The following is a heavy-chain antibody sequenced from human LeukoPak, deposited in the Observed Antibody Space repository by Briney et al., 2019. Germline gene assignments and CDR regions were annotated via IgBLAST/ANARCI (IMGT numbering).Heavy chain of an antibody. CDR1: GGSISSYD. J-gene: IGHJ4*02. V-gene: IGHV4-59*12. Sequence: SETLSLTCTVSGGSISSYDWSWIRQPPGKGPEWIGFIHYSGTTNYNPSLKSRVTISVDTSKNQFSLKLSSVTATDTALYYCAREVAAAGTFYFDYWGQGTLVTVSS. CDR3: AREVAAAGTFYFDY. D-gene: IGHD6-13*01. CDR2: IHYSGTT.